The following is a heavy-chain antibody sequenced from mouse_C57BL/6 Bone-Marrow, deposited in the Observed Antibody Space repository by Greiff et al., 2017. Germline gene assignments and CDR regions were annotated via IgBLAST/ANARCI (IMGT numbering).Heavy chain of an antibody. CDR3: ARRGITSGY. D-gene: IGHD2-4*01. CDR1: GYTFTDYY. CDR2: INPYNGGT. J-gene: IGHJ2*01. V-gene: IGHV1-19*01. Sequence: EVQLKESGPVLVKPGASVKMSCKASGYTFTDYYMNWVKQSHGKSLEWIGVINPYNGGTSYNQKFKGKATLTVDQSSSTAYMELNSLTSEDSAVYYCARRGITSGYWGQGTTLTVSS.